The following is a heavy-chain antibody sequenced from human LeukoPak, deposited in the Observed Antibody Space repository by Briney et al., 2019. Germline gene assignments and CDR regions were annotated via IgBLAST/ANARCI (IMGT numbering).Heavy chain of an antibody. CDR3: AKCGIVGATNLDY. CDR1: GFTFSSYA. V-gene: IGHV3-23*01. D-gene: IGHD1-26*01. Sequence: PSGGSLRLSCAASGFTFSSYAMSWVRQAPGKGLEWVSAISGSGGSTYYADSVKGRFTISRDNSKNTLYLQMNSLSAEDTAVYYCAKCGIVGATNLDYWGQGTLVTVSS. J-gene: IGHJ4*02. CDR2: ISGSGGST.